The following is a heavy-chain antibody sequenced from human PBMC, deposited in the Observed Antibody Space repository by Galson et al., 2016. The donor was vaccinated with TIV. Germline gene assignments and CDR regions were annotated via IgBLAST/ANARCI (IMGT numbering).Heavy chain of an antibody. CDR3: ARDRVVDATYYYYYFGMDV. V-gene: IGHV3-66*02. J-gene: IGHJ6*02. CDR2: ISDGGNT. CDR1: GFSFSNYW. D-gene: IGHD2-15*01. Sequence: SLRLSCAASGFSFSNYWMHWVRQAPGKGLMWVSLISDGGNTYYSDSVRGRFTISRDNSKNTLYLQMNSLRVEDTAVYYCARDRVVDATYYYYYFGMDVWGQGTAVTVSS.